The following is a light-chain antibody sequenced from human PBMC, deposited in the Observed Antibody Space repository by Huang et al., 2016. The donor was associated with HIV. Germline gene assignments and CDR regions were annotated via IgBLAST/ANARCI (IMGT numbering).Light chain of an antibody. CDR2: DTS. Sequence: EIVMTQSPATLSLSPGEGATLSCRASQSLTSTLAWYQQKLCQAPRLLIYDTSTRATDVPARFSGSGSGTELTLTISSLESEDFAVYYCQEYSSWPYTFGQGTKLEIK. CDR1: QSLTST. CDR3: QEYSSWPYT. J-gene: IGKJ2*01. V-gene: IGKV3-15*01.